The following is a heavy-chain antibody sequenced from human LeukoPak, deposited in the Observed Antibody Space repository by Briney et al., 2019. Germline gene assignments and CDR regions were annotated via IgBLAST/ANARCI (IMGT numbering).Heavy chain of an antibody. CDR2: IYPGDSNT. CDR1: GYSFTSYW. J-gene: IGHJ5*02. Sequence: GESLKISCKGSGYSFTSYWIGWVRPMPGKGLEWMGIIYPGDSNTRYSPSFQGQVTISADKSISTAYLQWSSLKASDSAMYYCARQMVRGVSWGWFDPWGQGTLVTVSS. CDR3: ARQMVRGVSWGWFDP. D-gene: IGHD3-10*01. V-gene: IGHV5-51*01.